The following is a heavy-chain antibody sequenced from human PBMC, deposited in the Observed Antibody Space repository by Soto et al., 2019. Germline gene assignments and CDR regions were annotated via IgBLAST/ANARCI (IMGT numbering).Heavy chain of an antibody. CDR2: ISYDGSNK. CDR3: AKDMGYTYYYGMDV. V-gene: IGHV3-30*18. CDR1: GFTFSSYG. D-gene: IGHD6-13*01. Sequence: PGRSLRLSCAASGFTFSSYGMHWACQAPGKGLEWVAVISYDGSNKYYADSVKGRFTISRDNSKNTLYLQMNSLRAEDTAVYYCAKDMGYTYYYGMDVWGQGTTVTVSS. J-gene: IGHJ6*02.